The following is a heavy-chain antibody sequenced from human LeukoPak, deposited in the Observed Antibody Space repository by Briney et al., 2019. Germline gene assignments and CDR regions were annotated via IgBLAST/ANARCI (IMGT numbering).Heavy chain of an antibody. CDR3: TTGGYVGYYYYYMDV. J-gene: IGHJ6*03. D-gene: IGHD5-12*01. V-gene: IGHV3-15*01. CDR1: GFTFSNAW. Sequence: GGSLRLSCAASGFTFSNAWMSWVRQAPGKGLEWVGRIKSKTDGGTTDYAAPVKGRFTISRDDSKNTLYLQMNSLKTEDTAVYYCTTGGYVGYYYYYMDVWGKGTTVTVSS. CDR2: IKSKTDGGTT.